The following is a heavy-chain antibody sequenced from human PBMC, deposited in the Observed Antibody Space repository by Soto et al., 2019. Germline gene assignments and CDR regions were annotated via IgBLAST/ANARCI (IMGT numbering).Heavy chain of an antibody. CDR2: IRSKANSYAT. CDR3: TRRGSGSYPDDY. V-gene: IGHV3-73*01. D-gene: IGHD1-26*01. Sequence: EVQLVESGGGLVQPGGSLKLSCAASGFTFSGSAMHWVRQASGKGLEWVGRIRSKANSYATAYAASVKSRFTISRDDSKNTAYLQMNSLKTEDTAVYYCTRRGSGSYPDDYWGQGTLVTVSS. J-gene: IGHJ4*02. CDR1: GFTFSGSA.